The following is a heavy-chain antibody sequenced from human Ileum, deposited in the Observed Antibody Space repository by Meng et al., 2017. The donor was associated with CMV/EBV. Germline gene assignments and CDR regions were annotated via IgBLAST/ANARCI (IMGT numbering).Heavy chain of an antibody. V-gene: IGHV4-59*01. CDR2: VHYTGGT. CDR3: ARGRWCANGACTEDHNYFGP. Sequence: SETLSLTCTVSGASISTSYWSWIQQPPGKGLEFIGNVHYTGGTNYNPSLKSRVTMSVDTSKNQLSLKLTSMSAADTAVYYCARGRWCANGACTEDHNYFGPWGQGTLVTVSS. J-gene: IGHJ5*02. D-gene: IGHD2-8*01. CDR1: GASISTSY.